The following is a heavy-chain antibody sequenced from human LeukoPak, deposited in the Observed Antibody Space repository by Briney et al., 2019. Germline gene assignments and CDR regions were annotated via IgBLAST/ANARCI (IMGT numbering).Heavy chain of an antibody. J-gene: IGHJ3*02. CDR3: ARDNTKPRWLQLGPDAFDI. V-gene: IGHV1-46*01. Sequence: ASVKVSCKPSGYTFTSYALSWVRQAPGQGLEWMGIINPSGGSTSYAQKFQGRVTMTRDTSTSTVYMELSSLRSEDTAVYYCARDNTKPRWLQLGPDAFDIWGQGTMVTVSS. CDR2: INPSGGST. D-gene: IGHD5-24*01. CDR1: GYTFTSYA.